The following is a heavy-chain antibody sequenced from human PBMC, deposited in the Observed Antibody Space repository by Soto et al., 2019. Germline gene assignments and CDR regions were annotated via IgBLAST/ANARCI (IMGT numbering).Heavy chain of an antibody. CDR3: AGERETSSWFLSRFEY. V-gene: IGHV3-30-3*01. J-gene: IGHJ4*02. CDR1: GLTFTRHA. CDR2: ISDDGSKK. D-gene: IGHD6-13*01. Sequence: QVQLVESGGGVVQPGRSLRLSCSTSGLTFTRHAMHWVRQVPGKGLEGVAAISDDGSKKHYVDSVKGRFSISRDKSRNTVYLQMNSRRVEDTAVYFCAGERETSSWFLSRFEYWGQGTLVTVSS.